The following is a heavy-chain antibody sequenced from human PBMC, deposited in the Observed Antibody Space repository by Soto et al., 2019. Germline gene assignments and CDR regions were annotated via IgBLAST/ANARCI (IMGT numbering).Heavy chain of an antibody. CDR3: VMVDNYVTPTPQDV. V-gene: IGHV1-18*01. Sequence: QVQLVQSGDEVKKPGASVKVSCKASGYIFVNYGIAWVRQAPGQGLEWMGWISPYTGNTHSASKVQGRLTRTTDTSTSPAYMDLGSLTSDDTAVYYCVMVDNYVTPTPQDVWGQGTTVTVSS. D-gene: IGHD3-16*01. J-gene: IGHJ6*02. CDR1: GYIFVNYG. CDR2: ISPYTGNT.